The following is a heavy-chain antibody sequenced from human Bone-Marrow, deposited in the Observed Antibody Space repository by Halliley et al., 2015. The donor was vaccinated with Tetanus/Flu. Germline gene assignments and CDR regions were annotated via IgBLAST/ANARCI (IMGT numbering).Heavy chain of an antibody. V-gene: IGHV6-1*01. Sequence: LARTYYRSQWYRNYAESVKSRIIINPDTSKNQFSLQLNSVIPDDTAVYYCARDPEGPETYFALWGQGTQVTVSS. J-gene: IGHJ4*02. CDR3: ARDPEGPETYFAL. CDR2: TYYRSQWYR.